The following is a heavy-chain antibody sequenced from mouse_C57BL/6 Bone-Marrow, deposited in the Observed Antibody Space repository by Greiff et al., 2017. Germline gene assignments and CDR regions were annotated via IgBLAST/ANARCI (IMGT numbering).Heavy chain of an antibody. Sequence: QVQLQQPGAELVMPGASVKLSCKASGYTFTSYWMHWVKQRPGQGLEWIGEIDPSDSYTNYNQKFKGKSTLTVDKSSSTAYMQLRSRTSEYSAVYYCARGGGYYGSRAWFAYWGQGTLVTVSA. V-gene: IGHV1-69*01. CDR2: IDPSDSYT. D-gene: IGHD1-1*01. CDR3: ARGGGYYGSRAWFAY. J-gene: IGHJ3*01. CDR1: GYTFTSYW.